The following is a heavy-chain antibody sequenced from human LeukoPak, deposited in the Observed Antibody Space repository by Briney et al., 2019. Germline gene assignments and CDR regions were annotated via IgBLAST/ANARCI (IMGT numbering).Heavy chain of an antibody. Sequence: SETLSLTCTVSGGSISSGSYYWSWIRQPAGKGLEWIGFIYYSGSTNYNPSLKSRVIISVDASRSHFSLKLSSLTAADTGVYYCARRMKLASKGDAFDIWGQGTMVTVSS. J-gene: IGHJ3*02. CDR1: GGSISSGSYY. D-gene: IGHD2-15*01. CDR3: ARRMKLASKGDAFDI. V-gene: IGHV4-61*10. CDR2: IYYSGST.